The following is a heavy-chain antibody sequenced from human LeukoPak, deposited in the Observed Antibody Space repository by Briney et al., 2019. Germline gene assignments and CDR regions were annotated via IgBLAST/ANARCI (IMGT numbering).Heavy chain of an antibody. CDR1: GGSFSGYY. Sequence: SETLSLTCAVYGGSFSGYYWSWIRQPPGKGLEWIGEINHSGSTNYNPSLKSRVTISVDTSKNQFSLKLSSVTAADTAVYYCARHGEPGYSSSWYWIDYWGQGTLVTVSS. V-gene: IGHV4-34*01. CDR2: INHSGST. CDR3: ARHGEPGYSSSWYWIDY. D-gene: IGHD6-13*01. J-gene: IGHJ4*02.